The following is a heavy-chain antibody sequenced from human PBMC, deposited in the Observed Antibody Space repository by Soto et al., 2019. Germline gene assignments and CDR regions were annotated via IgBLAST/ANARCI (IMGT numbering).Heavy chain of an antibody. CDR3: VKGTYGSGNFLEYFPH. D-gene: IGHD3-10*01. V-gene: IGHV4-59*02. CDR1: GDSVTSHY. Sequence: SETLSLTCSFSGDSVTSHYLTWIRQSPEKGLEWIGYMHYTGFSHYNPSLKSRLSMLVDRSKNQFSLNLNSVTAADTAVYYCVKGTYGSGNFLEYFPHWGRGTLVTVSS. CDR2: MHYTGFS. J-gene: IGHJ1*01.